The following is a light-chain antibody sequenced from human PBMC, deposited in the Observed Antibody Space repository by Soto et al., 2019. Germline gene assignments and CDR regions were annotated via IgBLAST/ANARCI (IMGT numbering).Light chain of an antibody. CDR2: WAS. CDR3: QYYYIAPFT. Sequence: DIVMTQSPDSLAVSLGERATINCRSSQSILYSPNNKNYLAWYQQKPGQAPKLLIYWASTRGSGVPERFSGSASGTDFTLTISSLQAEDVAVYYCQYYYIAPFTFGPGTKVEIK. J-gene: IGKJ3*01. V-gene: IGKV4-1*01. CDR1: QSILYSPNNKNY.